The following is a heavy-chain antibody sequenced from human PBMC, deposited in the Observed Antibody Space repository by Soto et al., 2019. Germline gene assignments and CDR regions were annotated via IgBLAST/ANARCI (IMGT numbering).Heavy chain of an antibody. D-gene: IGHD3-16*02. V-gene: IGHV3-23*01. J-gene: IGHJ4*02. CDR2: ISGSGGST. Sequence: XGSLRLSCAASGFTFSSYAMSWVRQAPGKGLEWVSAISGSGGSTYYADSVKGRFTISRDNSKNTLYLQMNSLRAEDTAVYYCAKVFSLLSGSAITQGVDYWGQGTLVTVSS. CDR1: GFTFSSYA. CDR3: AKVFSLLSGSAITQGVDY.